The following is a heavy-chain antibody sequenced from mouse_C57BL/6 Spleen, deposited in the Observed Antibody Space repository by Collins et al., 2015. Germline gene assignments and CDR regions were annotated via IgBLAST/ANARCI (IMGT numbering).Heavy chain of an antibody. D-gene: IGHD1-1*01. CDR1: SYTFTDYS. CDR3: ARSRDYGSSWFAY. V-gene: IGHV9-2-1*01. Sequence: QIQLVQSGPELKKPGETVKISCKASSYTFTDYSMHWVKQAPGKGLKWMGWINTETGEPTYADDFKGRFAFSLETSASTAYLQINNLKNEDTATYFCARSRDYGSSWFAYWGQGTLVTVS. J-gene: IGHJ3*01. CDR2: INTETGEP.